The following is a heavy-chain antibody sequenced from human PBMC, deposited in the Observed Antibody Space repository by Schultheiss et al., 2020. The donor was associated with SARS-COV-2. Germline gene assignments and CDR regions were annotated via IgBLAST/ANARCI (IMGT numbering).Heavy chain of an antibody. J-gene: IGHJ6*03. CDR2: INHSGST. V-gene: IGHV4-38-2*02. Sequence: SETLSLTCTVSGYSISSGYYWGWIRQPPGKGLEWIGEINHSGSTNYNPSLKSRVTISVDTSKNQFSLKLSSVTAADTAVYYCARVVVPAAIRRNYYYYMDVWGKGTTVTVSS. CDR1: GYSISSGYY. D-gene: IGHD2-2*02. CDR3: ARVVVPAAIRRNYYYYMDV.